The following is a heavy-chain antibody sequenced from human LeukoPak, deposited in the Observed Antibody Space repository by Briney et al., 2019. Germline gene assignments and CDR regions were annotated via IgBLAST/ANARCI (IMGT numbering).Heavy chain of an antibody. CDR1: GGSISSYY. V-gene: IGHV4-59*01. D-gene: IGHD5-18*01. CDR3: ARGVYSYGLGYYYYCMDV. CDR2: IYYSGST. Sequence: PSETLSLTCTVSGGSISSYYWSWIRQPPGKGLEWIGYIYYSGSTNYNPSLKSRVTISVDTSKNQFSLKLSSVTAADTAVYYCARGVYSYGLGYYYYCMDVWGKGPRSPSP. J-gene: IGHJ6*03.